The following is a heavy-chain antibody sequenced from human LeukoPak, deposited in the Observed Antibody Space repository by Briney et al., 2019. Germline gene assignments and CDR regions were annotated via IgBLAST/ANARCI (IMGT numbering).Heavy chain of an antibody. D-gene: IGHD4-23*01. Sequence: PGGSLRLSCAASGFTFSRYWMHWVRQAPGGGLVWVSRINSDGSTTNYADSVKGRFTVSRDKAKNTLYLQMNSLRAEDTAVYYCARARSSTTVVTRGLDYWGQGTLVTVSS. CDR3: ARARSSTTVVTRGLDY. V-gene: IGHV3-74*01. CDR2: INSDGSTT. CDR1: GFTFSRYW. J-gene: IGHJ4*02.